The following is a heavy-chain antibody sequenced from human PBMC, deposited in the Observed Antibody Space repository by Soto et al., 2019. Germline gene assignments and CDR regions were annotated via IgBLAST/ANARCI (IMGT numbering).Heavy chain of an antibody. CDR3: ARDLGDIVVVPALDAFDI. CDR2: IKQDGSEK. J-gene: IGHJ3*02. Sequence: GGSLRLSCAASGFTFSSYWMSWVRQAPGKGLEWVANIKQDGSEKYYVDSVKGRFTISRDNAKNSLYLQMNSLRAEDTAVYYCARDLGDIVVVPALDAFDIWGQGTMVTVSS. V-gene: IGHV3-7*01. CDR1: GFTFSSYW. D-gene: IGHD2-2*01.